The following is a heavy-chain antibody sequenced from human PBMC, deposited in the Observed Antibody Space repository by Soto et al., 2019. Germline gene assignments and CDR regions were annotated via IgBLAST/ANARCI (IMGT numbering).Heavy chain of an antibody. CDR2: IIPIFGTA. CDR1: GGTFSSYA. J-gene: IGHJ6*02. CDR3: ARVGSAGSYYAYYYGMDV. Sequence: QVQLVQSGAEVKKPGSSVKVSCKASGGTFSSYAISWVRQAPGQGLEWMGGIIPIFGTANYAQKFQGRVTITADKSTSTAYMELSSLRSEDTAVYYCARVGSAGSYYAYYYGMDVWGQGTMVTVSS. D-gene: IGHD1-26*01. V-gene: IGHV1-69*06.